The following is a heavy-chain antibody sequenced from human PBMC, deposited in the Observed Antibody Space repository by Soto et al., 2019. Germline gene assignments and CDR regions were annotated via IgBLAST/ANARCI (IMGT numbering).Heavy chain of an antibody. Sequence: PGGSLRLSCAASGFTFSDYYMSWIRQAPGKGLEWVSYISSSGSTIYYADSVKGRFTISRDNAKNSLCLQMNSLRAEDTAVYYCARDGFDILTGYYRNPDYWGQGTLVTVSS. D-gene: IGHD3-9*01. CDR3: ARDGFDILTGYYRNPDY. CDR1: GFTFSDYY. V-gene: IGHV3-11*01. J-gene: IGHJ4*02. CDR2: ISSSGSTI.